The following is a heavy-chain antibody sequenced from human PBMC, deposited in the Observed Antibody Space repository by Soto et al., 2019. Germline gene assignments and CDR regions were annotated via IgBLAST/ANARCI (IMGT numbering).Heavy chain of an antibody. V-gene: IGHV3-23*01. J-gene: IGHJ4*02. Sequence: GGSLRLSCAASGFTFSSYAMSWVRQAPGKGLEWVSAISGSGGSTYYADSVKGRFTISRDNSKNTLYLQMNSLRAEDTAVYYCAKDGGVFVAYYYDHWGQGTLVTVSS. CDR3: AKDGGVFVAYYYDH. CDR2: ISGSGGST. D-gene: IGHD2-21*01. CDR1: GFTFSSYA.